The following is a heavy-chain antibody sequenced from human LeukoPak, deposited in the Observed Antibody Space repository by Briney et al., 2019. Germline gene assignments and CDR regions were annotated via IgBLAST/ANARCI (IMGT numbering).Heavy chain of an antibody. CDR1: GFTFSNAW. J-gene: IGHJ4*02. CDR2: IKSKTDGGTT. D-gene: IGHD2-2*01. CDR3: TTFYLGYCSSTSCYQYPTPFDY. V-gene: IGHV3-15*01. Sequence: GGSLRLSCAASGFTFSNAWMSWVRQAPGKGLEWVGRIKSKTDGGTTDYAAPVKGRFTISRDDSKNTLYLRMNSLKTEDTAVYYCTTFYLGYCSSTSCYQYPTPFDYWGQGTLVTVSS.